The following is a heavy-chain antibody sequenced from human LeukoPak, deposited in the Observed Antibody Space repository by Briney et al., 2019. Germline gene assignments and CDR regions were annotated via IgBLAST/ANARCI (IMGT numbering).Heavy chain of an antibody. CDR1: GGTFSSYA. Sequence: ASVKVSCKASGGTFSSYAISWVRQAPGQGLEWMGGIIPIFGTANYAQKFQGRVTITADESTSTAYMELSSLRSEDTAVYYCARVPNSSSWVLPKWFDPWGQGTLVTASS. V-gene: IGHV1-69*13. J-gene: IGHJ5*02. CDR3: ARVPNSSSWVLPKWFDP. CDR2: IIPIFGTA. D-gene: IGHD6-13*01.